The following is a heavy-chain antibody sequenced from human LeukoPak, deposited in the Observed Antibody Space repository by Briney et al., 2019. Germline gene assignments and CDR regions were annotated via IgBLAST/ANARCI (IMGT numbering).Heavy chain of an antibody. V-gene: IGHV3-23*01. CDR3: AKGGRCTSTSCYGGHAFDI. CDR1: GFTFSSYV. Sequence: GGSLRLSCAASGFTFSSYVMSWVRHAPGKGLEWVSAISGSGGSTHYADSVKGRFTISRDNSKNTLYVQMNSLRAEDTAVYYCAKGGRCTSTSCYGGHAFDIWGQGTMVTVSS. CDR2: ISGSGGST. J-gene: IGHJ3*02. D-gene: IGHD2-2*01.